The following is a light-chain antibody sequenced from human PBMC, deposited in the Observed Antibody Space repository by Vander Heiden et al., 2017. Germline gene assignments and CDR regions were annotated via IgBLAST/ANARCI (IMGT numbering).Light chain of an antibody. J-gene: IGLJ1*01. V-gene: IGLV1-40*01. CDR1: SSHIGACYA. CDR2: GYT. Sequence: QSVLTQPPSVSGAPGQRVTISFPWSSSHIGACYALPWFPPLPRTAPNLLISGYTKRSSGGPARFSGSKSGTAASVASTGRQAEDEADYYWKSYDSSRSGYVFGSGTKVTVL. CDR3: KSYDSSRSGYV.